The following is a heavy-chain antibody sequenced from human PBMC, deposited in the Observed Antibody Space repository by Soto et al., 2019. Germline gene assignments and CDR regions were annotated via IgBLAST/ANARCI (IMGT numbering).Heavy chain of an antibody. CDR1: GFTFSSYA. D-gene: IGHD3-16*02. CDR3: AKSSEHIMITFGGVIADY. Sequence: EVQLLESGGGLVQPGGSLRLSCAASGFTFSSYAMSWVRQAPGKGLEWVSTLSGSGGSTYYADSVKGRFTISRDNSKNTLYLQMNSLRAEDTAVYYCAKSSEHIMITFGGVIADYWGQGTLVTVSS. J-gene: IGHJ4*02. V-gene: IGHV3-23*01. CDR2: LSGSGGST.